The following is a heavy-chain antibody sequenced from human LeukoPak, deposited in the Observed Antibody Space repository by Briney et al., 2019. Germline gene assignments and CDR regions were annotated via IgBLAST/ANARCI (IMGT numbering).Heavy chain of an antibody. J-gene: IGHJ6*02. CDR1: GGSFSGYY. D-gene: IGHD7-27*01. CDR3: ARDAGEAPYYYYGMDV. CDR2: INHSGST. V-gene: IGHV4-34*01. Sequence: KPSETLSLTCAVYGGSFSGYYWSWIRQPPGKGLEWIGEINHSGSTNYNPSLKSRVTISVDTSKNQFSLKLSSVTAADTAVYYCARDAGEAPYYYYGMDVWGQGTTVTVSS.